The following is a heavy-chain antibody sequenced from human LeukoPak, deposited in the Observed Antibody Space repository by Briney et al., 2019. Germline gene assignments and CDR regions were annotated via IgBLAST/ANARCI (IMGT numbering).Heavy chain of an antibody. CDR3: ARGWSRPYYYDSSGPPGRYYYMDV. V-gene: IGHV4-34*01. Sequence: ASETLPLTCAVYGGSFSGYYWSWIRQPPGKGLEWIGEINHSGSTNYNPSLKSRVTISVDTSKNQFSLKLSSVTAADTAVYYCARGWSRPYYYDSSGPPGRYYYMDVWGKGTTVTVSS. CDR1: GGSFSGYY. J-gene: IGHJ6*03. CDR2: INHSGST. D-gene: IGHD3-22*01.